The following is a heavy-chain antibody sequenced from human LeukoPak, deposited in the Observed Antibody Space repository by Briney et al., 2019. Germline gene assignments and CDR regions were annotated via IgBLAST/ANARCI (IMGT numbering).Heavy chain of an antibody. V-gene: IGHV4-4*07. CDR2: IYTSGST. CDR3: ARDNRVLLWFGELVDNWFDP. Sequence: SETLSLTCTVSGGSISSYYWSWIRQPAGKGLEWIGRIYTSGSTNYNPSLKSRVSMSVDTSKNQFSLKLSSVTAADTAVYYCARDNRVLLWFGELVDNWFDPWGQGTLVTVSS. D-gene: IGHD3-10*01. CDR1: GGSISSYY. J-gene: IGHJ5*02.